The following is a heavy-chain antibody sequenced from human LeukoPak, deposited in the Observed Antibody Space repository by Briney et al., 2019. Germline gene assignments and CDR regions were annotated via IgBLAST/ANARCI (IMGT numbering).Heavy chain of an antibody. CDR1: GFTFSSYT. D-gene: IGHD5-24*01. Sequence: GGSLRLSCSASGFTFSSYTMHWVRQAPGKGLEYVSAISSNGGSTYYADSVKGRFTISRDNSKNTLYLQMSSLRAEDTAVYYRVRSIEMATLGFDYWGQGTLVPVSS. CDR2: ISSNGGST. J-gene: IGHJ4*02. V-gene: IGHV3-64D*06. CDR3: VRSIEMATLGFDY.